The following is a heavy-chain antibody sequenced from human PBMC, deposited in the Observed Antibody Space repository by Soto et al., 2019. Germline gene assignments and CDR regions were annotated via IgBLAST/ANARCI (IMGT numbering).Heavy chain of an antibody. CDR1: GFTFSTYA. J-gene: IGHJ6*02. Sequence: GGSLRLSCAASGFTFSTYAMNWVRQAPGKGLEWVSVIDSGGTTYYADSVKGRFTISRDNSKNTLYLQVSSLRVEDTAMYYCVRGNYYYGMDVWGQGTAVTVSS. CDR3: VRGNYYYGMDV. CDR2: IDSGGTT. V-gene: IGHV3-66*01.